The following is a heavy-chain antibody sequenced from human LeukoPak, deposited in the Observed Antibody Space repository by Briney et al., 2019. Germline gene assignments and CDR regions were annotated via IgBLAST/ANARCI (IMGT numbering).Heavy chain of an antibody. CDR3: ARGYYDSSGSPRAFDY. D-gene: IGHD3-22*01. V-gene: IGHV4-31*03. J-gene: IGHJ4*02. CDR2: IYYSGST. CDR1: GGSISSGGYY. Sequence: SQTLSLTCTVSGGSISSGGYYWIWIRQHPGKGLEWIGYIYYSGSTYYNPSLKSRVTISVDTYKNQFSLKLSSVTDADTAVYYCARGYYDSSGSPRAFDYWGQGTLVTVSS.